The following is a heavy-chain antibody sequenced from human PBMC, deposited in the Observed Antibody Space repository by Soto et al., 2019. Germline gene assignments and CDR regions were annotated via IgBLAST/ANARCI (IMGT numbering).Heavy chain of an antibody. V-gene: IGHV4-4*07. J-gene: IGHJ5*02. CDR1: GGSISKFY. Sequence: SETLSLTXSVSGGSISKFYWSWIRKTAGKGLEWMGRVYATGTTDYNPSLRSRVAMSVDISKKTFSLRLTSVTAADTGVYYCVRDGSKTLRDWFDPWGQGKLVTVSS. CDR3: VRDGSKTLRDWFDP. CDR2: VYATGTT. D-gene: IGHD4-17*01.